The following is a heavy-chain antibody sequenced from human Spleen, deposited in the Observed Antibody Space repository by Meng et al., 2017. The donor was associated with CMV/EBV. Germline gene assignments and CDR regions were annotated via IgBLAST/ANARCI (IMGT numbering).Heavy chain of an antibody. CDR3: ARVLLWFGEPDAFDI. J-gene: IGHJ3*02. V-gene: IGHV3-74*01. CDR2: INSDGSST. D-gene: IGHD3-10*01. Sequence: SGFTFSSCWMHWVRQAPGKGLVWVSRINSDGSSTSYADSVKGRFTISRDNAKNTLYLQMNSLRAEDTAVYYCARVLLWFGEPDAFDIWGQGTMVTVSS. CDR1: GFTFSSCW.